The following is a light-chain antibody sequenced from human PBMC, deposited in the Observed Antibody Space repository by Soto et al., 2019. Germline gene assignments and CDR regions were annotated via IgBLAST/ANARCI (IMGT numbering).Light chain of an antibody. CDR1: QSVDTTF. J-gene: IGKJ1*01. Sequence: EIVLTQPPGSLSLSPGQRATLSCRASQSVDTTFFAWYQKKPGQAPRLLIYGASKRATGIPDRFSGSGSGTDFALIISRLEPEGCAVYYCQQYMSSVTFGQGTNVEIK. CDR2: GAS. CDR3: QQYMSSVT. V-gene: IGKV3-20*01.